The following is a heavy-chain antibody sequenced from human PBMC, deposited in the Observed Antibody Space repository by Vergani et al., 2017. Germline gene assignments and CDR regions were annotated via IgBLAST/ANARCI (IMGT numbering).Heavy chain of an antibody. J-gene: IGHJ6*02. CDR3: ARDLLLIGLSGKPRVRDPYYGMDV. CDR1: GFTFSSYA. V-gene: IGHV3-30-3*01. Sequence: QVQLVESGGGVVQPGRSLRLSCAASGFTFSSYAMHWVRQAPGKGLEWVAVISYDGSNKYYADSVKGRFTISRDNSKNTLYLQMNSLRAEDTAVYYCARDLLLIGLSGKPRVRDPYYGMDVWGQG. D-gene: IGHD3-9*01. CDR2: ISYDGSNK.